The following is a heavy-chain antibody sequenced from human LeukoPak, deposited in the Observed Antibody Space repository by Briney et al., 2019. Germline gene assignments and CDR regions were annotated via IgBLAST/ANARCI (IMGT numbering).Heavy chain of an antibody. CDR2: IYYSGST. J-gene: IGHJ5*02. V-gene: IGHV4-39*07. CDR1: GGSISSSSYY. D-gene: IGHD3-16*02. CDR3: ARDENGYVWGSFRA. Sequence: PSETLSLTCTVSGGSISSSSYYWGWIRQPPGKGLEWIGNIYYSGSTYYNPSLESRVTMSLDTSKNQFSLKLCSVAAADTAVYYCARDENGYVWGSFRAWGQGTLVTVSS.